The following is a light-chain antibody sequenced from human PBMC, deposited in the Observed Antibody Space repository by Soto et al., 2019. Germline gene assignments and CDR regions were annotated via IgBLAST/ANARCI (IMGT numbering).Light chain of an antibody. CDR2: NNL. CDR1: SSNFRAGYE. Sequence: QSVLTQPPSVSGAPGQRVTISCTGSSSNFRAGYEVHWYKQLPGTAPTLVIFNNLNRPSGVPERFSGSKSGTSASLVISGLQAEDEADYYCQSFDSSLRAYVFGSGTKVTVL. J-gene: IGLJ1*01. CDR3: QSFDSSLRAYV. V-gene: IGLV1-40*01.